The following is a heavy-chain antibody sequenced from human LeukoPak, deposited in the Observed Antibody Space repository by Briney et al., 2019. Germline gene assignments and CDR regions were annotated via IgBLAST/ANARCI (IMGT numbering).Heavy chain of an antibody. D-gene: IGHD2-21*02. CDR3: ARYVVVTAYFDY. V-gene: IGHV1-8*01. CDR2: MNPNSGNT. J-gene: IGHJ4*02. Sequence: GASVKVSCKASGYTFTSYDINWVRQATGQGLEWMGWMNPNSGNTGYAQKFQGRVTMTRNTSISTAYMELSSLRSEDTAVYYCARYVVVTAYFDYWGQGTLATVSS. CDR1: GYTFTSYD.